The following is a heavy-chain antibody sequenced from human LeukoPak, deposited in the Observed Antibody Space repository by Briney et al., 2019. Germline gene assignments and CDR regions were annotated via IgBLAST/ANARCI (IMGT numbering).Heavy chain of an antibody. J-gene: IGHJ4*02. D-gene: IGHD3-9*01. V-gene: IGHV4-34*01. CDR3: ARGDYDILSGYSSVDF. CDR1: GGSFSGYY. CDR2: INHSGST. Sequence: PSETLSLTCAVYGGSFSGYYWSWIRQPPGKGLEWIGEINHSGSTNYNPSLKSRVTISVDTSKNQFPLKLSSVTAADTAVYYCARGDYDILSGYSSVDFWGQGTLVTVSS.